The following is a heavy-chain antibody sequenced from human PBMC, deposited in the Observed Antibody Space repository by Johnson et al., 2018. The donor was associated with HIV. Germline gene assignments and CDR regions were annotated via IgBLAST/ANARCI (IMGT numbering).Heavy chain of an antibody. CDR2: IRYDRSNR. V-gene: IGHV3-30*02. Sequence: QVQLVESGGGVVQPGRSLTLSCPEAGFSSSTSAVHCVRQAPGKGLEWVAFIRYDRSNRYYADSGKGRFTVSRDNSKNTLFLHMDSLRGEDTAVYYCAKDFRRFFPSTDAVGIGGQGTMVTVSS. D-gene: IGHD2/OR15-2a*01. J-gene: IGHJ3*02. CDR3: AKDFRRFFPSTDAVGI. CDR1: GFSSSTSA.